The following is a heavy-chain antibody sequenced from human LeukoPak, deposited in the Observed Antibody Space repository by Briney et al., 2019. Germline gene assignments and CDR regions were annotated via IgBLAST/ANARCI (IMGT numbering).Heavy chain of an antibody. CDR2: ISAYNGNT. CDR1: GYTFTSYG. CDR3: ARGYSAHPGDY. D-gene: IGHD5-18*01. J-gene: IGHJ4*02. Sequence: GASVKVSCKASGYTFTSYGISWVRQAPGQGLEWMGWISAYNGNTNYAQKFQGRVTITTDESTSTAYMGLSSLRSEDTAVYYCARGYSAHPGDYWGQGTLVTVSS. V-gene: IGHV1-18*01.